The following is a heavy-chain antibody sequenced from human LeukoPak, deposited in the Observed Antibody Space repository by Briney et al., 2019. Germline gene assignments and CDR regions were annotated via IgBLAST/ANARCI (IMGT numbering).Heavy chain of an antibody. J-gene: IGHJ3*02. Sequence: GGSLRLSCAASGFTFSNYGLSWVRQAPGKGLEWVSGINWNGGSTGYADSVKGRFTISRDNAKNSLYLQMNSLRAEDTAVYYCAREYSAYDSSGYPAFDIWGQGTMVTVSS. V-gene: IGHV3-20*04. CDR2: INWNGGST. CDR1: GFTFSNYG. CDR3: AREYSAYDSSGYPAFDI. D-gene: IGHD3-22*01.